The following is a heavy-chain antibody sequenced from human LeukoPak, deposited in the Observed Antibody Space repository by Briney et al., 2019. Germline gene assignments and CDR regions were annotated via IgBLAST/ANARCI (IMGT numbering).Heavy chain of an antibody. D-gene: IGHD6-25*01. CDR1: GGSFSGYY. CDR2: ISGSGGST. CDR3: AKDDILGVAASEAAYYYGMDV. V-gene: IGHV3-23*01. J-gene: IGHJ6*02. Sequence: ETLSLTCAVYGGSFSGYYWSWVRQAPGKGLEWVSAISGSGGSTYYADSVKGRFTISRDNSKNTLYLQMNSLRAEDTAVYYCAKDDILGVAASEAAYYYGMDVWGQGTTVTVSS.